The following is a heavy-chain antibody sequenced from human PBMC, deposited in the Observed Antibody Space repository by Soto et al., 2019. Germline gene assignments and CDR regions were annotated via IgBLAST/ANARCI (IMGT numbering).Heavy chain of an antibody. V-gene: IGHV3-30*18. CDR1: GFTFSNYG. Sequence: GGSLRLSCAASGFTFSNYGMHWVGQTPGKGLEWVAVISYDGSHQFYTDSVKGRFTISRDNSKNTLYLQMNSLKTEDTAMYYCAKDPKCCTIGSHFLDNWFDPWGQGTLVTVSS. CDR3: AKDPKCCTIGSHFLDNWFDP. J-gene: IGHJ5*02. D-gene: IGHD2-8*01. CDR2: ISYDGSHQ.